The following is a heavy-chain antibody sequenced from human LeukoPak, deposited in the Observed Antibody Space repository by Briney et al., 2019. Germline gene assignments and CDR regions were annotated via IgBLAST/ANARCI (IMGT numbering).Heavy chain of an antibody. CDR3: AGSQLDYASDY. J-gene: IGHJ4*02. Sequence: SETLSLTCTVSGGSINSGGYYWSWIRQHPGKGLEWIGYIYYSGSTYYNPSLKSRVTISVDTSKNQFSLKLSSVTAADTAVYYCAGSQLDYASDYWGQGTLVTVSS. D-gene: IGHD4-17*01. CDR1: GGSINSGGYY. CDR2: IYYSGST. V-gene: IGHV4-31*03.